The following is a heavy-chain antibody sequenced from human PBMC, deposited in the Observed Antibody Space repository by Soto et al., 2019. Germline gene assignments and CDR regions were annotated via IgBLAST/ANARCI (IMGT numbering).Heavy chain of an antibody. V-gene: IGHV3-30-3*01. J-gene: IGHJ6*02. D-gene: IGHD2-15*01. CDR3: ARDLGGSYYYYGMDV. Sequence: QVQLVESGGGVVQPGRSLRLSCAASGFTFSSYAMHWVRQAPGKGLEWVAVISYDGSNKYYADSVKGRFTISRDNSKNTLYLQMNSLRAEDTAVYYCARDLGGSYYYYGMDVWCQGTTVTVSS. CDR1: GFTFSSYA. CDR2: ISYDGSNK.